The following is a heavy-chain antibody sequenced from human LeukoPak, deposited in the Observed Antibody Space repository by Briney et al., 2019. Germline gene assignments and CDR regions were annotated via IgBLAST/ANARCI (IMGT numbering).Heavy chain of an antibody. CDR3: VKWSGYGDY. CDR1: GFTFSRNT. V-gene: IGHV3-23*01. CDR2: ISESGGST. J-gene: IGHJ4*02. D-gene: IGHD3-10*01. Sequence: GGSLRLSCAASGFTFSRNTTSWIRQAPGKGLEWVSGISESGGSTWHVDSVKGRFTISRDNSKNTLYLQMNSLRDEDTAVYYCVKWSGYGDYWGQGTLVTVSS.